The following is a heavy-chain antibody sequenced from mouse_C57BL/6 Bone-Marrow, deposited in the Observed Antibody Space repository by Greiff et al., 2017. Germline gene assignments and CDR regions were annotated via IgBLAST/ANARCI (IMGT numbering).Heavy chain of an antibody. J-gene: IGHJ1*03. CDR1: GYTFTSYW. D-gene: IGHD1-1*01. Sequence: VKLQQPGAELVRPGSSVKLSCKASGYTFTSYWMHWVKQRPIQGLEWIGNIDPSDSETHYNQKFKDKATLTVDKSSSTAYMQLSSLTSEDSAVYYCATRDGSSPLWYFDVWGTGTTVTVSS. CDR2: IDPSDSET. CDR3: ATRDGSSPLWYFDV. V-gene: IGHV1-52*01.